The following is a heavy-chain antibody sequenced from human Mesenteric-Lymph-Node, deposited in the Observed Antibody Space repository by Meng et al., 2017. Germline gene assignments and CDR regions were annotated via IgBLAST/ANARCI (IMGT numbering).Heavy chain of an antibody. Sequence: GQLPESGPGLVEPSQTLSLTCTVSGGSMSSGNYYWSWIRQPPGKGLEWIGYIHHSGSAYYNPSLKSRVSISVDTSKNQFSLNLNSMTAADTAVYYCASFDHIPRRNYFDYWGQGTLVTVSS. J-gene: IGHJ4*02. D-gene: IGHD2-21*01. CDR3: ASFDHIPRRNYFDY. CDR2: IHHSGSA. V-gene: IGHV4-30-4*01. CDR1: GGSMSSGNYY.